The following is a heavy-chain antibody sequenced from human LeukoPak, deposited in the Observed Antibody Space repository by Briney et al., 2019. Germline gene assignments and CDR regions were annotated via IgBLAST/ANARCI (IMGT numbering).Heavy chain of an antibody. CDR2: INHSGST. Sequence: PSETLSLTCAVYGGSFSGYYWSWIRQPPGKGLEWIGEINHSGSTNYNPSLKSRVTISVDTSKNQFSLKLSSVTAADTAVYYCARWGYSSSSGRDYYYYYYMDVWGKGTTVTVSS. CDR1: GGSFSGYY. V-gene: IGHV4-34*01. D-gene: IGHD6-6*01. J-gene: IGHJ6*03. CDR3: ARWGYSSSSGRDYYYYYYMDV.